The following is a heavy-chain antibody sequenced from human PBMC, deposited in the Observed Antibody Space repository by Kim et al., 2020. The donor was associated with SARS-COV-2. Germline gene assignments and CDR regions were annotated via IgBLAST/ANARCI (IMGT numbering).Heavy chain of an antibody. CDR2: VYYSGTT. CDR1: GGSMNNFY. Sequence: SETLSLTCSVSGGSMNNFYWTWIRQPPQKGLEWIGYVYYSGTTNYNSSLRGRVTISVDKSMNQFSLMLTSVTAADTAVYYCARRHTGGYSVYHFYYWG. CDR3: ARRHTGGYSVYHFYY. D-gene: IGHD5-12*01. V-gene: IGHV4-59*08. J-gene: IGHJ4*01.